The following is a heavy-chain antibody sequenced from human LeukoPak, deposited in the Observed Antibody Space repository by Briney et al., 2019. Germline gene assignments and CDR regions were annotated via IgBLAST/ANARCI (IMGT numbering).Heavy chain of an antibody. CDR3: ARDSDDFWSGYSPVHYYYYMDV. CDR1: GYTFTSYY. J-gene: IGHJ6*03. V-gene: IGHV1-46*01. D-gene: IGHD3-3*01. CDR2: INPSGGST. Sequence: ASVKVSCKASGYTFTSYYMHWVRQAPGQGLEWMGIINPSGGSTSYAQKFQGRVTVTRDMSTSTVYMELSSLRSEDTAVYYCARDSDDFWSGYSPVHYYYYMDVWGKGTTVTVSS.